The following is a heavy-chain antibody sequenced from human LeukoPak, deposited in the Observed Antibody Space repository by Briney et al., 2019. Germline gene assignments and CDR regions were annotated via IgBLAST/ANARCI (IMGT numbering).Heavy chain of an antibody. Sequence: GASVKVSCKASGYTFTGYYMHWVRQAPGQGLEWMGWTNPNSGGTNYAQKFQGRVTMTRDTSISTAYMELSRLRSDDTAVYYCAATGEDFWSGYYLDYWGQGTLVTVSS. V-gene: IGHV1-2*02. CDR3: AATGEDFWSGYYLDY. D-gene: IGHD3-3*01. J-gene: IGHJ4*02. CDR2: TNPNSGGT. CDR1: GYTFTGYY.